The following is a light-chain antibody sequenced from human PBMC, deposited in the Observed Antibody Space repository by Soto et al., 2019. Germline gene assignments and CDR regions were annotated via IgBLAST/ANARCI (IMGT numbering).Light chain of an antibody. CDR3: QVWDSSF. J-gene: IGLJ2*01. Sequence: SYELTQPLSVSVALGQTARITCGGDNIGRKNVHWYQQKPGQAPLLVIYKDNNRPSGIPERLSGSNSGNTATLTIRRAQAGDEADYYCQVWDSSFFGGGTKLTVL. CDR1: NIGRKN. CDR2: KDN. V-gene: IGLV3-9*01.